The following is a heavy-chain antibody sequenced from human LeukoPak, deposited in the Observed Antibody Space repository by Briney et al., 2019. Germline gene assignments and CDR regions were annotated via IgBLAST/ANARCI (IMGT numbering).Heavy chain of an antibody. Sequence: GGSLRLSCAASGFTFSSYAMHWVRQAPGKGQEWVAVISYDGSNKYYADSVKGRFTISRDNSKNTLYLQMNSLRAEDTAVYYCARGGDGYNWSFDYWGQGTLVTVSS. CDR2: ISYDGSNK. CDR1: GFTFSSYA. J-gene: IGHJ4*02. CDR3: ARGGDGYNWSFDY. V-gene: IGHV3-30-3*01. D-gene: IGHD5-24*01.